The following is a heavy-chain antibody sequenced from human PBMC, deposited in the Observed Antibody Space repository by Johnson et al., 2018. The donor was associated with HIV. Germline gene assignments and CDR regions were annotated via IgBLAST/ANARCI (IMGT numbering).Heavy chain of an antibody. Sequence: QVQLVESGGGVVQPGRSLRLSCAVSGFTLSSYVMHWVRQAPGKGLEWVAVMSYDGSGKYCAGSVKGRFTISRDISKNTLYLQMNSLRAEDTAVYFCAGGYCTSSSHGDAFDLWGQGTMVTVSS. CDR1: GFTLSSYV. J-gene: IGHJ3*01. CDR2: MSYDGSGK. V-gene: IGHV3-30*04. CDR3: AGGYCTSSSHGDAFDL. D-gene: IGHD2-2*01.